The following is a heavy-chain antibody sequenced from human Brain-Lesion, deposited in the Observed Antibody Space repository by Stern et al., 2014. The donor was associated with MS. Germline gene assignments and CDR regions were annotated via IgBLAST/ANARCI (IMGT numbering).Heavy chain of an antibody. V-gene: IGHV4-4*02. D-gene: IGHD1-14*01. CDR2: IYHSGGT. CDR1: GGSISSSNW. Sequence: QVQLQQSGPGLVKPSGTLSLTCAVSGGSISSSNWGGWVSQSPGKGLEWIGEIYHSGGTKYNPSFEIRVIISVEKSKNQFSLKLSYVTAADTAVYYCARELPDLNAFDIWGQGTMVTVSS. CDR3: ARELPDLNAFDI. J-gene: IGHJ3*02.